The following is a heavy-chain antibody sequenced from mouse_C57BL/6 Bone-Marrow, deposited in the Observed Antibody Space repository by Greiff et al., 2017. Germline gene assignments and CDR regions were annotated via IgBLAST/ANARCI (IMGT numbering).Heavy chain of an antibody. CDR3: AREFYYYGSTLYYYAMDY. V-gene: IGHV1-4*01. CDR1: GYTFTSYT. CDR2: INPSSGYT. D-gene: IGHD1-1*01. J-gene: IGHJ4*01. Sequence: LQESGAELARPGASVKMSCKASGYTFTSYTMHWVKQRPGQGLEWIGYINPSSGYTKYNQKFKDKATLTADKSSSTAYMQLSSLTSEDSAVYYCAREFYYYGSTLYYYAMDYWGQGTSVTVSS.